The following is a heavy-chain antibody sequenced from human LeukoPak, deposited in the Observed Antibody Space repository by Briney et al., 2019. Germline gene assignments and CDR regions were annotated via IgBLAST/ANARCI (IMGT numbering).Heavy chain of an antibody. J-gene: IGHJ4*02. CDR1: GYTFTNYD. V-gene: IGHV1-8*01. Sequence: ASVKVSCKASGYTFTNYDFNWMRQATGQGLEWMGWMNPNSGSTGYAQKFQGRVTMTRDTSISTAYMELSSLTSEDTAVYYCARSPSSSTTYYTFEYWGLGTLVTVSS. CDR3: ARSPSSSTTYYTFEY. CDR2: MNPNSGST. D-gene: IGHD2-2*02.